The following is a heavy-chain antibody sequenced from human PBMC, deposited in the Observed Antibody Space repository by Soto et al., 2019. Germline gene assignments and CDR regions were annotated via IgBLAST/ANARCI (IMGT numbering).Heavy chain of an antibody. J-gene: IGHJ6*02. D-gene: IGHD6-19*01. V-gene: IGHV1-69*12. CDR1: GGTFRTYA. CDR2: IIPIFGKV. Sequence: QVQLLQSGAEVKKPGSSVRVSCEASGGTFRTYAISWVRQAPGQGLEWMGEIIPIFGKVNYAQKFQGRVTSTADASPTTVYRELIGLTSEDTAVYYCWKGAVAGTPTSYYYYGMDVWGQGTTVTVS. CDR3: WKGAVAGTPTSYYYYGMDV.